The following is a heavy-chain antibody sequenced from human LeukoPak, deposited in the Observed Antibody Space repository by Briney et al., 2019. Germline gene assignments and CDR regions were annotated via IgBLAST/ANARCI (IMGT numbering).Heavy chain of an antibody. J-gene: IGHJ4*02. CDR3: ARGASPYSSSSPDY. Sequence: GASVKVSCKASGYTFTGYYMHWVRQAPGQGLEWMGWINPNSGGTNYAQKFQGRVTMTRDTSISTAYMELSRLRSDDTAVYYCARGASPYSSSSPDYWGQGTLVTVSS. D-gene: IGHD6-13*01. CDR1: GYTFTGYY. V-gene: IGHV1-2*02. CDR2: INPNSGGT.